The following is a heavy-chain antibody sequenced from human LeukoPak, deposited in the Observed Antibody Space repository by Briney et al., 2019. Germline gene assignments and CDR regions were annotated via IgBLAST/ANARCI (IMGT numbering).Heavy chain of an antibody. CDR2: ISGSGDST. V-gene: IGHV3-23*01. CDR3: ARCSYGRPLVNI. D-gene: IGHD3-10*02. J-gene: IGHJ3*02. CDR1: GFTFSSYA. Sequence: PGGSLRLSCAASGFTFSSYAMSWVRQAPGKGLEWVSAISGSGDSTFYADSVKGRFAISRDNSKNTLYLQVNSLRAEDTAVYYCARCSYGRPLVNIWGQGTMVTVAS.